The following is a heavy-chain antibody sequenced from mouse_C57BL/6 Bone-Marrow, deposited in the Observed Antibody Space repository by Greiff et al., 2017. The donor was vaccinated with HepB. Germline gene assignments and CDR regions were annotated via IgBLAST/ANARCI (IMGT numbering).Heavy chain of an antibody. Sequence: QVQLKQSGAELVRPGASVTLSCKASGYTFTDYEMHWVKQTPVHGLEWIGAIDPATGGTAYNQKFKGKAILTADKSSSTAYMELRSLTSEDSAVYYGTRGGSNFWFAYWGQGTLVTVSA. CDR3: TRGGSNFWFAY. CDR1: GYTFTDYE. V-gene: IGHV1-15*01. D-gene: IGHD2-5*01. J-gene: IGHJ3*01. CDR2: IDPATGGT.